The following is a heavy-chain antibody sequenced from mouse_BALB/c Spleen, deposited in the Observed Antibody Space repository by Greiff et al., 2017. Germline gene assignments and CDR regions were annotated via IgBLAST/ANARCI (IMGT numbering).Heavy chain of an antibody. J-gene: IGHJ3*01. Sequence: EVQRVESGGGLVQPGGSRKLSCAASGFTFSSFGMHWVRQAPEKGLEWVAYISSGSSTIYYADTVKGRFTISRDNPKNTLFLQMTSLRSEDTAMYYCARGRYDVLAYWGQGTLVTVSA. CDR1: GFTFSSFG. CDR2: ISSGSSTI. CDR3: ARGRYDVLAY. D-gene: IGHD2-14*01. V-gene: IGHV5-17*02.